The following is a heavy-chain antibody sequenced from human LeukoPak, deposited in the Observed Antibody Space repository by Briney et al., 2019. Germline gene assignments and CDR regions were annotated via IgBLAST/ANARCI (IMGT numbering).Heavy chain of an antibody. Sequence: GGSLRLSCAASGFTFSSYAMHWVRQAPGKGLEYVSAISSDGDSTYYANSVKGRFTISRDNSKNTLYLQMGGLRAEDMAVYYCARVAARVSLDYWGQGTLVTVSS. CDR3: ARVAARVSLDY. J-gene: IGHJ4*02. D-gene: IGHD2-15*01. CDR1: GFTFSSYA. CDR2: ISSDGDST. V-gene: IGHV3-64*01.